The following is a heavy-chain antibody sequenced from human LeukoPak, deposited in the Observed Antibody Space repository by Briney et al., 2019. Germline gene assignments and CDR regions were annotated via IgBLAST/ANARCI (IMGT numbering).Heavy chain of an antibody. CDR2: INWNGGST. J-gene: IGHJ4*01. CDR3: ARPGGYYYGSGSYYPFDY. V-gene: IGHV3-20*04. D-gene: IGHD3-10*01. Sequence: GGSLRLSCAASGFTFDDYGMSWVRQAPGKGLEWFSGINWNGGSTGYADSVKGRFTISRDNAKNSLYLQMNSLRAEDTALYYCARPGGYYYGSGSYYPFDYWGQGTLVTVSS. CDR1: GFTFDDYG.